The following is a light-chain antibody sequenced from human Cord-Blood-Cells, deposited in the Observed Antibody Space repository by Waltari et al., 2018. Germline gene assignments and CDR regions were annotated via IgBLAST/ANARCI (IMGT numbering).Light chain of an antibody. J-gene: IGLJ1*01. CDR2: EVS. V-gene: IGLV2-14*01. Sequence: QSALTQPASVSGSPGQSITISCTGTSSDVGGYNYVSWYQQHPGKAPKLMIYEVSNRPSGVSNRFSGSKSGNTASLPISVLQAEDEADYYCSSYTSSSTLVFGTGTKVTVL. CDR1: SSDVGGYNY. CDR3: SSYTSSSTLV.